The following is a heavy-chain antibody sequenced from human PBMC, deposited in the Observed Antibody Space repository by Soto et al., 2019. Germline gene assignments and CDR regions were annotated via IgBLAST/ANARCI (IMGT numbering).Heavy chain of an antibody. CDR3: ARDTGRITIFGVVIIPGGDYYMDV. V-gene: IGHV3-7*01. CDR1: GFTFSSYW. Sequence: GGSLRLSCAASGFTFSSYWMSWVRQAPGKGLEWVANIKQDGSEKYYVDSVKGRFTISRDNAKNSLYLQMNSLRAEDTAVYYCARDTGRITIFGVVIIPGGDYYMDVWGKGTTVTVSS. D-gene: IGHD3-3*01. J-gene: IGHJ6*03. CDR2: IKQDGSEK.